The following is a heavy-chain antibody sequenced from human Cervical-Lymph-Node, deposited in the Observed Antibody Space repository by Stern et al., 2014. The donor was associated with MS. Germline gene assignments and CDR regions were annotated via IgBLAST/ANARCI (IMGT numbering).Heavy chain of an antibody. D-gene: IGHD3-22*01. CDR2: ISYDRSNK. Sequence: VQLVQSGGGVVQPGGSLRLSCAASGFPFSGHGLHWVRQAPGKGLEWVALISYDRSNKWDAESVKGRFTISRDSSRNTMFLQMNTLRLEDAAVYYCARDGPNYDHNGRGDAFDVWGQGAMVTVSP. CDR1: GFPFSGHG. J-gene: IGHJ3*01. V-gene: IGHV3-33*05. CDR3: ARDGPNYDHNGRGDAFDV.